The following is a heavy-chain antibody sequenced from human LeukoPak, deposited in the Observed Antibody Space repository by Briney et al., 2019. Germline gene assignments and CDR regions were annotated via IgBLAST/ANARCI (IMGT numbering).Heavy chain of an antibody. CDR2: IYHSGNA. Sequence: SETLSLTCAVSGGSISSNNWWSWVRQPPGQGLEWIGEIYHSGNANYNPSLKTRVTMSVDKSKNQFSLILSSVTAADTAVYYCARGYYGSGSYYHYYYYMDVWGKGTTVTISS. CDR1: GGSISSNNW. J-gene: IGHJ6*03. V-gene: IGHV4-4*02. CDR3: ARGYYGSGSYYHYYYYMDV. D-gene: IGHD3-10*01.